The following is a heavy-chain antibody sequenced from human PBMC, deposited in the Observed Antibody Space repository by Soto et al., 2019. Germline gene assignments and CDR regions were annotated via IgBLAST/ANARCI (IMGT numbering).Heavy chain of an antibody. J-gene: IGHJ4*02. CDR3: TTDGHSSSPPY. D-gene: IGHD6-13*01. CDR1: GFTFSSYA. CDR2: ISSSGGST. V-gene: IGHV3-64*04. Sequence: GGSLRLSCAASGFTFSSYAMHWVRQAPGKGLEWVSAISSSGGSTYYAASVKGRFTISRDDSKNTLYLQMNSLKTEDTAVYYCTTDGHSSSPPYWGQGTLVTVSS.